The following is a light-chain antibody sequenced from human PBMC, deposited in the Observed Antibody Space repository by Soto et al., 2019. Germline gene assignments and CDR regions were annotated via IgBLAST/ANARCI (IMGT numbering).Light chain of an antibody. V-gene: IGLV2-14*03. CDR3: NSFTTSSTLV. CDR2: DVS. J-gene: IGLJ2*01. CDR1: SSDVGAYNY. Sequence: QSVLTQPASVSGSPGQSITISCTGTSSDVGAYNYVSWYQHHPGKAPKLMIYDVSNRPLGVSNRFSGSKSGNTASLTISGLQAEDEADYYCNSFTTSSTLVFGGGTQLTVL.